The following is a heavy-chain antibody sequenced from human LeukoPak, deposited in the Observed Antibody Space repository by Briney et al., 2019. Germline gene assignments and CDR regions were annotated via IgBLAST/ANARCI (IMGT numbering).Heavy chain of an antibody. Sequence: LRLSCAASGFTFSDYYMSWIRQPPGKGLEWIGYIYHSGSTYYNPSLKSRVTISVDRSKNQFSLKLSSVTAADTAVYYCARDDPHSPDYGGTHFDYWGQGTLVTVSS. V-gene: IGHV4-30-2*01. J-gene: IGHJ4*02. CDR3: ARDDPHSPDYGGTHFDY. CDR2: IYHSGST. CDR1: GFTFSDYY. D-gene: IGHD4-23*01.